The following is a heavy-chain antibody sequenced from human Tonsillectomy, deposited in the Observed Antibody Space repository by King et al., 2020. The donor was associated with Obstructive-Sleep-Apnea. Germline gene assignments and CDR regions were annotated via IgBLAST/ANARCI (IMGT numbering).Heavy chain of an antibody. D-gene: IGHD2-15*01. Sequence: VQLVESGGGLVQPGGSLRLSCAASGFTFSSYAMSWVRQAPGKGLEWVSAISGSGGSTYYADSVKGRFTISRDNSKNTLYLQMNSLRAEDTAVYYCASRDIVGVVAAKDLGGGHDAFDIWGQGTMVTVSS. CDR1: GFTFSSYA. CDR3: ASRDIVGVVAAKDLGGGHDAFDI. J-gene: IGHJ3*02. V-gene: IGHV3-23*04. CDR2: ISGSGGST.